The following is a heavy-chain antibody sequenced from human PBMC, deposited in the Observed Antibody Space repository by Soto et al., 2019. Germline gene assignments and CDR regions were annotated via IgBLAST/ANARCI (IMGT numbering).Heavy chain of an antibody. D-gene: IGHD3-22*01. V-gene: IGHV1-18*01. CDR1: GYTFTSYG. Sequence: EASVKVSCKASGYTFTSYGISWVRQAPGQGLEWMGWISAYNGNTNYAQKLQGRVTMTTDTSTSTAYMELRSLRSDDTAVYYCARDPGYYDSSGYYLTVVSTPRFDYWGQGTLVTVSS. CDR2: ISAYNGNT. J-gene: IGHJ4*02. CDR3: ARDPGYYDSSGYYLTVVSTPRFDY.